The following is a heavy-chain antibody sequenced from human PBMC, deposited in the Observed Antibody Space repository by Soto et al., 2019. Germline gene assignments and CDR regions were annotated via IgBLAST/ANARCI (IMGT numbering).Heavy chain of an antibody. J-gene: IGHJ4*02. V-gene: IGHV2-5*02. CDR2: IYWDDDK. CDR1: GFSLITSGVG. Sequence: QITLKEAGPTLVKPTQTLTLTCSFSGFSLITSGVGVGWIRQPPGKALEWLALIYWDDDKGYSTSLKSRLTTTKDTSKNPVVLTITNMDPADTATYYCAHTMAPRIFDYWGQGTLVTVSS. CDR3: AHTMAPRIFDY.